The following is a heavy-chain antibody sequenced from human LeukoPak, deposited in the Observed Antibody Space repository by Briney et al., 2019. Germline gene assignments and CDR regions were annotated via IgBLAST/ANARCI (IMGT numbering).Heavy chain of an antibody. V-gene: IGHV4-31*03. CDR2: IYYSGST. CDR3: ARVEADAFDI. J-gene: IGHJ3*02. CDR1: GGSISSGGYY. Sequence: PSETLSLTCTVSGGSISSGGYYWSWIRQHPGKGLEWIGYIYYSGSTYYNPSLKSRVTISVDTSKNQFSLKLSSVTAADTAVCYCARVEADAFDIWGQGTMVTVSS.